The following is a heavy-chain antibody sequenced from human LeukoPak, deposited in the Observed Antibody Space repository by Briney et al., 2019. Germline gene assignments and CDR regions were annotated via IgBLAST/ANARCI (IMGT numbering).Heavy chain of an antibody. CDR2: ISWDSGTI. CDR3: AKDIRIYYGSGSYYGGFDY. V-gene: IGHV3-9*01. J-gene: IGHJ4*02. D-gene: IGHD3-10*01. Sequence: HTGGSLRLSCAASGFIFDDYAMHWVRQAPGKGLEWVSGISWDSGTIGYADSVKGRFTISRDNAKNSLYLQMNSLRAEDTALYYCAKDIRIYYGSGSYYGGFDYWGQGTLVTVSS. CDR1: GFIFDDYA.